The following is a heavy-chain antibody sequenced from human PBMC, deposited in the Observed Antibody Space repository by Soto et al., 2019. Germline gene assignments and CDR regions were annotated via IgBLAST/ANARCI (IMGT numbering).Heavy chain of an antibody. Sequence: GASVKVSCKASGGSLTGYTITWVRQAPGQGLEWMGGIIPIFDTTNYAQKLQGRVTITADDSTSTAYMELSSLRSEDTAVYYCARASFGRITGSTLAYSSYYVMDVWGEGPTVTVSS. CDR3: ARASFGRITGSTLAYSSYYVMDV. D-gene: IGHD1-7*01. CDR1: GGSLTGYT. CDR2: IIPIFDTT. V-gene: IGHV1-69*13. J-gene: IGHJ6*04.